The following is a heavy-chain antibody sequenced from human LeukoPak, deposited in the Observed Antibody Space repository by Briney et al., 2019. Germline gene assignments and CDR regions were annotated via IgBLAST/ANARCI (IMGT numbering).Heavy chain of an antibody. CDR3: AMTYDFWTGSFDY. V-gene: IGHV4-4*07. CDR1: GGSISSYY. CDR2: IYTSGTI. J-gene: IGHJ4*02. Sequence: SETLSLTCTVSGGSISSYYWSWVRQPAGTALEWIGRIYTSGTITYNPSLKSRVTMSVDTSKNQFSLKLSSVTAADTAVYYCAMTYDFWTGSFDYWGQGSLVTVSS. D-gene: IGHD3-3*01.